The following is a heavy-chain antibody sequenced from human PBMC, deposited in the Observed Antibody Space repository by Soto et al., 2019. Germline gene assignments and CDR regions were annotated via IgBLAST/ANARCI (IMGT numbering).Heavy chain of an antibody. Sequence: GGSLRLSCAASGFTFSSYSMNWVRQAPGKGLEWVSSISSSSSYIYYADSVKGRFTISRDNAKNSLYLQMNSLRAEDTAVYYCARDGGSGWCDYWGQGTLVTVSS. J-gene: IGHJ4*02. CDR2: ISSSSSYI. CDR3: ARDGGSGWCDY. D-gene: IGHD6-19*01. V-gene: IGHV3-21*01. CDR1: GFTFSSYS.